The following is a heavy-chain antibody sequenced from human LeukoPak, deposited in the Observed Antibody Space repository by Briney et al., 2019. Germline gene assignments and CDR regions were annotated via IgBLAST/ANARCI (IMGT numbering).Heavy chain of an antibody. CDR1: GFTFDDYA. D-gene: IGHD3-10*01. CDR2: ISSNGNTI. V-gene: IGHV3-48*03. Sequence: TGGSLRLSCAASGFTFDDYAMHWVRQAPGKGLEWVSYISSNGNTIYYADSVKGRFTTSRDNAKNSLYLLLNSLRAEDTAVYYCARDGMVRGLAALDYWGQGTLVTVSS. J-gene: IGHJ4*02. CDR3: ARDGMVRGLAALDY.